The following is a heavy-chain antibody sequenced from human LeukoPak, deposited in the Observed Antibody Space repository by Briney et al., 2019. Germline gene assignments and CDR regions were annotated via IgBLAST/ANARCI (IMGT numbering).Heavy chain of an antibody. D-gene: IGHD6-13*01. J-gene: IGHJ4*02. CDR3: ARGRESSSWYNY. CDR2: MNPNSGNT. Sequence: ASVKVSCKASGYTFTSYDINWVRQATGQGLEWMGWMNPNSGNTGYARKFQGRVTMTRNTSISTAYMELSSLRSEDTAVYYCARGRESSSWYNYWGQGTLVTVSS. V-gene: IGHV1-8*01. CDR1: GYTFTSYD.